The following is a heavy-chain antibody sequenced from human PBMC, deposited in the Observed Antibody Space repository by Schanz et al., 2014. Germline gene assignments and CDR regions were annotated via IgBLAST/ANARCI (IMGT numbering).Heavy chain of an antibody. CDR2: ISNTGTFI. CDR1: GFTFSDHY. J-gene: IGHJ4*02. D-gene: IGHD1-1*01. Sequence: QVQLLESGGGLVKPGGSLRLSCAASGFTFSDHYMAWIRQAPGKGLEWVSIISNTGTFIYYADSVRGRFVISRDNAKSSLFLQMKGLRAEDTAVYYCVRDAYLQIRGTVFDSWGPGNLVTVSS. V-gene: IGHV3-11*01. CDR3: VRDAYLQIRGTVFDS.